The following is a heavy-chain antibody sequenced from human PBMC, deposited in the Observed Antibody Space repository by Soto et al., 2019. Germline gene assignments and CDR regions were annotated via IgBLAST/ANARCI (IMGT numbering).Heavy chain of an antibody. CDR2: IIPILGTA. CDR3: ASNSSLRGYCISTSCYGYYYGMDV. CDR1: GGTFSSYA. Sequence: QVQLVQSGAEVKKPGSSVKVSCKASGGTFSSYAISWVRQAPGQGLEWMGGIIPILGTADYAQKFQGRVTITENEATSTAYMELSRLRSEDTAVYYCASNSSLRGYCISTSCYGYYYGMDVWGQGTTVTVSS. D-gene: IGHD2-2*01. J-gene: IGHJ6*02. V-gene: IGHV1-69*12.